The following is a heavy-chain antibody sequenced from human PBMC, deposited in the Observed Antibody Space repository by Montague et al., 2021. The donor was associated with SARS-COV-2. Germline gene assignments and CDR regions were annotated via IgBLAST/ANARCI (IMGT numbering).Heavy chain of an antibody. CDR1: GASISSRCYY. J-gene: IGHJ3*02. Sequence: SETLSLTCTVSGASISSRCYYWGWIRQPPGKGLEWIGFKYYSGSTYYNPTLKSRVTISVDTSKNQFSLKLSSVTAADTAVYYCASPTYYYDSSGSDAFDIWGQGTMVTVSS. CDR3: ASPTYYYDSSGSDAFDI. CDR2: KYYSGST. D-gene: IGHD3-22*01. V-gene: IGHV4-39*01.